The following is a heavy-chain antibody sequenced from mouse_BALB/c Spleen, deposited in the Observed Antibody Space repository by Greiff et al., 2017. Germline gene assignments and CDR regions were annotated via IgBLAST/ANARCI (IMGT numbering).Heavy chain of an antibody. V-gene: IGHV1S56*01. Sequence: VQLQESGPELVKPGASVRISCKASGYTFTSYYIHWVKQRPGQGLEWIGWIYPGNVNTKYNEKFKGKATLTADKSSSTAYMQLSSLTSEDSAVYFCARVSSGYVDAMDYWGQGTSVTVSS. J-gene: IGHJ4*01. D-gene: IGHD3-1*01. CDR2: IYPGNVNT. CDR1: GYTFTSYY. CDR3: ARVSSGYVDAMDY.